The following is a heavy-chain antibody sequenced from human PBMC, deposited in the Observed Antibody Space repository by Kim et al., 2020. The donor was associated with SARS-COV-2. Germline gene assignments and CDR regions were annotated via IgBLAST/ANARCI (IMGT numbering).Heavy chain of an antibody. Sequence: GGSLRLSCAASGFTFSSYAMSWVRQAPGKGLEWVSAISGSGGSTYYADSVKGRFTISRDNSKNTLYLQMNSLRAEDTAVYHCAKDVLDCGGDCYSWDDAFDIWGQGTMVTVSS. CDR2: ISGSGGST. D-gene: IGHD2-21*02. CDR1: GFTFSSYA. V-gene: IGHV3-23*01. J-gene: IGHJ3*02. CDR3: AKDVLDCGGDCYSWDDAFDI.